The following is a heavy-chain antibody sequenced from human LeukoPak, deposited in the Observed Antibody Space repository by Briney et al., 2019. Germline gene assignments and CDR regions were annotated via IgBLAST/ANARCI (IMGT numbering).Heavy chain of an antibody. J-gene: IGHJ4*02. Sequence: ASVKVSCKASGYTFTSYYMHWVRQAPGQGLEWMGIINPSGGSTSYAQKFQGRVTMTRDMSTSTVYMELSSLRSEDTAVYYCARVRYYYDSSGYYPDRLFDYWGQGTLVTVSS. CDR2: INPSGGST. CDR3: ARVRYYYDSSGYYPDRLFDY. V-gene: IGHV1-46*01. CDR1: GYTFTSYY. D-gene: IGHD3-22*01.